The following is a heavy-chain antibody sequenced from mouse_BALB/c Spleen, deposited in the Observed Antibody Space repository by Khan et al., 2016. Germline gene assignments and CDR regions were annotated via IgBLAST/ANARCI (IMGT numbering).Heavy chain of an antibody. J-gene: IGHJ4*01. CDR2: IYPGSNNI. CDR1: GYTFTDYV. V-gene: IGHV1-81*01. Sequence: VQLQESGPELVKPGASVNMSCKASGYTFTDYVIGWVKQRTGQGLEWIGEIYPGSNNIYYNEKFKDKATLTADKSSSTAYMQLSSLTSEDSAVYFCARSGSLSYYTLDYWGQGASGTVSS. D-gene: IGHD3-1*01. CDR3: ARSGSLSYYTLDY.